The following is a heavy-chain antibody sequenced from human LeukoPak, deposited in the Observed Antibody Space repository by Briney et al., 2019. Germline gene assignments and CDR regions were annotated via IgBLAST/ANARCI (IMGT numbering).Heavy chain of an antibody. CDR3: TRGGDIVVVVAATLDY. D-gene: IGHD2-15*01. CDR2: IRSKAYGGTT. V-gene: IGHV3-49*03. J-gene: IGHJ4*02. Sequence: PGGSLRLSCTASGFTFGDYAMSWFRQALGKGLEWVGFIRSKAYGGTTEYAASVKGRFTISRDDSKSIAYLQMNSLKTEDTAVYYCTRGGDIVVVVAATLDYWGQGTLVTVSS. CDR1: GFTFGDYA.